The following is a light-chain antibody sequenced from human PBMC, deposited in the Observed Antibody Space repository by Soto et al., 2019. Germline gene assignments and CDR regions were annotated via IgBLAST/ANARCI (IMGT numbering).Light chain of an antibody. CDR2: WAS. Sequence: DAVITQSPDSLASSLGERATINCKSSQSVLYSSNNKNYLAWYQQKPGQPPNLLIYWASTRESGVPDRFSGSGSGTDFTLTISSLQAEDVAVYYCQQYYSTPRTFGQGTKVDIK. V-gene: IGKV4-1*01. J-gene: IGKJ1*01. CDR3: QQYYSTPRT. CDR1: QSVLYSSNNKNY.